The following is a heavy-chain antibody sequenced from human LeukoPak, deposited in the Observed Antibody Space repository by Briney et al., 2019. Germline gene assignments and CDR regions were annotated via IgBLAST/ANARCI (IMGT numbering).Heavy chain of an antibody. CDR1: GGTFSSNA. CDR2: IIPIFGIA. Sequence: ASVKVSCKASGGTFSSNAISWVRQAPGQGLEWMGGIIPIFGIANYAQKFQGRVTITADKSTSIAYMELSSLRSEDTAVYYCASGYDDSSGYPYYYGMDVWGQGTTVTVS. D-gene: IGHD3-22*01. V-gene: IGHV1-69*17. J-gene: IGHJ6*02. CDR3: ASGYDDSSGYPYYYGMDV.